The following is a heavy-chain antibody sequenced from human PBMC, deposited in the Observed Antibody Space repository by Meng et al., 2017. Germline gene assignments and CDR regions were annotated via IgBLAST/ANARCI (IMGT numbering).Heavy chain of an antibody. CDR2: IWYDGSNK. D-gene: IGHD3/OR15-3a*01. V-gene: IGHV3-33*01. CDR1: GFTFSSDG. CDR3: ARVLNWVVWDY. J-gene: IGHJ4*02. Sequence: QVQRVCAGGGGVHPGKSLRLSCASSGFTFSSDGMHWVRQAPGKGLEWVAVIWYDGSNKYYADSVKGRFTISRDNSKNTLYLQMNSLRAEDTAVYYCARVLNWVVWDYWGQGTLVTVSS.